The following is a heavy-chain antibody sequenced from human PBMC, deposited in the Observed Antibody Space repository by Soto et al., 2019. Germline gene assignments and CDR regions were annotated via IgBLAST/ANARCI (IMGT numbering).Heavy chain of an antibody. CDR2: IYSGGST. J-gene: IGHJ6*02. CDR1: GFTFSSNY. D-gene: IGHD5-18*01. Sequence: EVQLVESGGGLVKPGGSLRLSCAASGFTFSSNYMSWVRQAPGKGLEWVSVIYSGGSTYYADSVKGRFTISRDNSKNTLYLQMNSLRAEDTAVYYCARDGGYSYGRPRVNYYGMDVWGQGTTVTVSS. V-gene: IGHV3-66*01. CDR3: ARDGGYSYGRPRVNYYGMDV.